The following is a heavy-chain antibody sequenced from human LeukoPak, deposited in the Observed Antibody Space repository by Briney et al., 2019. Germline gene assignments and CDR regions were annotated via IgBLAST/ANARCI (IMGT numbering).Heavy chain of an antibody. J-gene: IGHJ4*02. D-gene: IGHD3-10*01. CDR3: ATGTMVRGVITDIDY. Sequence: GGSLRLSCVASGFTLRSYVMNWVRQTPGKGLEWVSSISGSGDSTFYADSVKGRFSISRDNSKNTLYLQVNGLRTEDTAVYYCATGTMVRGVITDIDYWGQGTLVTVSS. CDR2: ISGSGDST. V-gene: IGHV3-23*01. CDR1: GFTLRSYV.